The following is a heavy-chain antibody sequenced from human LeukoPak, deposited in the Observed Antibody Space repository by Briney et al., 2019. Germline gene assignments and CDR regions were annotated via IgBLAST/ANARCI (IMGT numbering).Heavy chain of an antibody. CDR2: IYYSGST. CDR1: GGSISSSSYY. CDR3: ADLGLVVIGAFDI. D-gene: IGHD3-22*01. V-gene: IGHV4-39*01. Sequence: SGTLSLTCTVSGGSISSSSYYWGWIRQPPGKGLEWIGSIYYSGSTYYNPSLKSRVTISVDTSKNQFSLKLSSVTAADTAVYYCADLGLVVIGAFDIWGQGTMVTVSS. J-gene: IGHJ3*02.